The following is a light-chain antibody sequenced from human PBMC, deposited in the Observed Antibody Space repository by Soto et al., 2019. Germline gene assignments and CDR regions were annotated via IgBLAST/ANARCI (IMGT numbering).Light chain of an antibody. Sequence: DIQMTQSPSSLSASVGDRVTITCRASQYISSYLHWFQQKPGKAPKLLIYSTSTLQSGVPSRFSGSGSGTDFTLTVSSLQPDDFATYYCQQVNSSPYTFGQGTKLEIK. CDR3: QQVNSSPYT. V-gene: IGKV1-39*01. CDR2: STS. J-gene: IGKJ2*01. CDR1: QYISSY.